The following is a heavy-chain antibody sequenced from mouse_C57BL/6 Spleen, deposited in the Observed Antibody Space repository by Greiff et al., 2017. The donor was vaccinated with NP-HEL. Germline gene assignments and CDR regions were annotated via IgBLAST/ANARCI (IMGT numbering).Heavy chain of an antibody. D-gene: IGHD2-14*01. CDR3: TTGYRSYFDY. Sequence: EVQLQQSGAELVRPGASVKLSCTASGFNIKDDYMHWVKQRPEQGLEWIGWIDPENGDTEYASKFQGKATITAAPSSNTAYLQLSSLTSEDTAVYYGTTGYRSYFDYWGQGTTRTVSS. J-gene: IGHJ2*01. CDR2: IDPENGDT. V-gene: IGHV14-4*01. CDR1: GFNIKDDY.